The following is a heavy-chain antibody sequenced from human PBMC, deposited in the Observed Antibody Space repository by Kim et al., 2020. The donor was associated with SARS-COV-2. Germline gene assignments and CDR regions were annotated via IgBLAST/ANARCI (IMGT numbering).Heavy chain of an antibody. CDR3: ARGDPDFDY. Sequence: GGSLRLSCAASGFIFSSYGMHWVRQAPGKGLEWVGVVWYDGSKEYYGDVGQGRFTISRDNAKNMVYLQLNSLTVDDTAVYYCARGDPDFDYWGQGTLVTVS. CDR1: GFIFSSYG. D-gene: IGHD2-21*02. V-gene: IGHV3-33*01. CDR2: VWYDGSKE. J-gene: IGHJ4*02.